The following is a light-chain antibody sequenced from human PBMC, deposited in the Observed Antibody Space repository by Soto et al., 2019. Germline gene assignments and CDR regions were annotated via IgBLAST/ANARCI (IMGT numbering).Light chain of an antibody. Sequence: DIQMTQSPSTLSASVGDRVTITCRASQSISSWLAWYQQKPGKAPKLLIYAASSWESGVPSRFSGSGSGTEFTLTISSLQPDDFATYYGQQYKSYTRTFGQGTKGEIK. CDR1: QSISSW. V-gene: IGKV1-5*01. CDR3: QQYKSYTRT. J-gene: IGKJ1*01. CDR2: AAS.